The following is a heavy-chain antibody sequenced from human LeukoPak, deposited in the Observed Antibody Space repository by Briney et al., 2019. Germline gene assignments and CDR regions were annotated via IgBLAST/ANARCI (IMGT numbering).Heavy chain of an antibody. CDR3: AKDPGVRGIITKYYYYMDV. D-gene: IGHD3-10*01. V-gene: IGHV3-30*02. CDR1: GFTFRSYG. Sequence: GGSLRLSCAASGFTFRSYGMHWVRQAPGRGLEWVAFIRYDGSNKEYADSVKGRFTISRDNSKNTLYLQMNRLRPEDTAVYYCAKDPGVRGIITKYYYYMDVWGKGTTVTVSS. CDR2: IRYDGSNK. J-gene: IGHJ6*03.